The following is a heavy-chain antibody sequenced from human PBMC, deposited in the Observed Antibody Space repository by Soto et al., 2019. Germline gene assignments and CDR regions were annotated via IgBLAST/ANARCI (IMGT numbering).Heavy chain of an antibody. D-gene: IGHD3-10*01. CDR2: IYHSGST. Sequence: KPSETLSLTCAVSGGSISSGGYSWSWILQPPGKGLEWIGYIYHSGSTYYNPSLKSRVTISVDRSKNQFSLKLSSVTAADTAVYYCARLDSGFGATMDVWGQGTTVTVSS. V-gene: IGHV4-30-2*01. CDR1: GGSISSGGYS. J-gene: IGHJ6*02. CDR3: ARLDSGFGATMDV.